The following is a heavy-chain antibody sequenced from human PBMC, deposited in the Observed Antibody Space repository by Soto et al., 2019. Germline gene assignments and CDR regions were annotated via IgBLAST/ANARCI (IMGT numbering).Heavy chain of an antibody. CDR1: GYTLTELS. V-gene: IGHV1-24*01. CDR3: ATDSMYYDFWSTPFDP. CDR2: FDPEDGET. Sequence: QVQLVQSGAEVKKPGASVKVSCKVSGYTLTELSMHWVRQAPGKGLGWMGGFDPEDGETIYAQKFQGRVTMTEDTSTDTAYMELSSLRSEDTAVYYCATDSMYYDFWSTPFDPWGQGTLVTVSS. J-gene: IGHJ5*02. D-gene: IGHD3-3*01.